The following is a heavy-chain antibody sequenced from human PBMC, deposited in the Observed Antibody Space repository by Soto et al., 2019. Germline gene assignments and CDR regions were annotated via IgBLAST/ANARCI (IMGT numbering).Heavy chain of an antibody. J-gene: IGHJ5*01. CDR2: ISGGGHNT. V-gene: IGHV3-23*01. CDR3: ANLGASFVLPAETLDS. Sequence: GGSLRLSCAASGFTFNSYAISWIRLSPGKGLEWVSVISGGGHNTYYTPSVKRRFTISGDDFKNTLYLQMNSLRTEDTAMYYWANLGASFVLPAETLDSWGRGPLVTVS. D-gene: IGHD2-8*01. CDR1: GFTFNSYA.